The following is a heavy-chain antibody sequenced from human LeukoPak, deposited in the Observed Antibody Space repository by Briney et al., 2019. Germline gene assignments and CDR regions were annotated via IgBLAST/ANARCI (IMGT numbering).Heavy chain of an antibody. Sequence: SETLSLTCIVSGASISHDYWSWVRQPAGKGLEWVGRVYSSGTNYNPSLKSRVTISVDTSKSQFSLRLNSVTAADTAMYYCARHTVNYYGSGSYSPLDYWGQGTLVTVSS. CDR3: ARHTVNYYGSGSYSPLDY. D-gene: IGHD3-10*01. V-gene: IGHV4-4*07. CDR2: VYSSGT. J-gene: IGHJ4*02. CDR1: GASISHDY.